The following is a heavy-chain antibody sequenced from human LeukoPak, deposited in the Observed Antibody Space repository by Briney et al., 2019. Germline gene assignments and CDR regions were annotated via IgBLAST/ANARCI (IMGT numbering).Heavy chain of an antibody. CDR1: GYTFSNFG. J-gene: IGHJ4*02. D-gene: IGHD4-17*01. CDR2: ISAYNGNT. Sequence: ASVKVSCKASGYTFSNFGISWVRQAPGQGLEWMGWISAYNGNTNYAQRLQGRVTMTTDTSTSTAYMELRSLRSDDTAVYYCARDRDYGDYNTQDLFVYWGQGTLVTVSS. V-gene: IGHV1-18*01. CDR3: ARDRDYGDYNTQDLFVY.